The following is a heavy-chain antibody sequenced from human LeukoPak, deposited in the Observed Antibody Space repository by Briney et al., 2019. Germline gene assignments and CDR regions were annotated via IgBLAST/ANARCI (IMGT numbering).Heavy chain of an antibody. V-gene: IGHV3-21*01. D-gene: IGHD3-16*02. CDR3: ARTRSDDYVWGSYRSYYFDY. Sequence: PGGSLRLSCAASGFTFSSYSMNWVRQAPGKGLGWVSSISSNSSYIYYADSVKGRFTISRDNAKNSLYLQMNSLRAEDTAVYYCARTRSDDYVWGSYRSYYFDYWGQGTLVTVSS. J-gene: IGHJ4*02. CDR2: ISSNSSYI. CDR1: GFTFSSYS.